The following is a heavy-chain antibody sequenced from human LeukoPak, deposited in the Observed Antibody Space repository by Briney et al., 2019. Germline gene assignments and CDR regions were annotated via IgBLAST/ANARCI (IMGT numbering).Heavy chain of an antibody. D-gene: IGHD3-10*01. CDR2: ISSSSRTI. CDR3: ARDTLWFEIHDY. V-gene: IGHV3-48*01. Sequence: GGSLRLSCAASGFTFSSYSMNWVRQAPGKGLEWVSYISSSSRTIYYADSVKGRFTISRDNAKNSLYLQMNSLRAEDTAVYYCARDTLWFEIHDYWGQGTLVTVSS. CDR1: GFTFSSYS. J-gene: IGHJ4*02.